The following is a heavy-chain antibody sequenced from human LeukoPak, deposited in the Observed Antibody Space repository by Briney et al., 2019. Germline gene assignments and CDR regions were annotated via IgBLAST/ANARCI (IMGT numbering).Heavy chain of an antibody. D-gene: IGHD5-24*01. CDR3: ARHSHDGHFDY. CDR1: GRSISSYY. CDR2: IYYSGST. J-gene: IGHJ4*02. Sequence: SETLSLTCTVSGRSISSYYWSWIRQPPGKGMEWIGYIYYSGSTNYNPSLKSRVTISVDPSKNQFSLKLSSVTAADTAVYYCARHSHDGHFDYWGQGTLVTVSS. V-gene: IGHV4-59*08.